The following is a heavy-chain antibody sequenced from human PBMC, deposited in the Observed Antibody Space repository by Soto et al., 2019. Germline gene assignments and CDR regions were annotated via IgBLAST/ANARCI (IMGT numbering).Heavy chain of an antibody. D-gene: IGHD2-2*01. CDR2: IYYSGST. V-gene: IGHV4-31*03. CDR3: ATYLVPAGPLVSYYYGMDV. Sequence: SETLSLTCTVSGGSISSGGYYWSWIRQHPGKGLEWIGYIYYSGSTYYNPSLKSRVTISVDTSKNQFSLKLSSVTAADTAVYYCATYLVPAGPLVSYYYGMDVWGQGTTVTVSS. CDR1: GGSISSGGYY. J-gene: IGHJ6*02.